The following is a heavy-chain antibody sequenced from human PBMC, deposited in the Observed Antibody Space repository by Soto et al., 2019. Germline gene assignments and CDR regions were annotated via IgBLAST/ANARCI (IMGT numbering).Heavy chain of an antibody. V-gene: IGHV3-21*01. CDR1: GFTFSSYR. CDR2: ISSSSSYI. Sequence: GSLRLSCARSGFTFSSYRMTWVRQAPGKGLEWVSSISSSSSYIYYADSVKGRFTISRDNAKNSLYLQMNSLRAEDTAVYYCARAEYSSGWYWYWGQGTLVTVSS. J-gene: IGHJ4*02. D-gene: IGHD6-19*01. CDR3: ARAEYSSGWYWY.